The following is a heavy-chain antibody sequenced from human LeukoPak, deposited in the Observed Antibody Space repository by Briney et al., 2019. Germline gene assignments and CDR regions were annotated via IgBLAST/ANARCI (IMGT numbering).Heavy chain of an antibody. CDR2: ISGSSSHT. CDR1: GFTFSAYA. CDR3: AKEHDYTNAAPEWGFDS. J-gene: IGHJ4*02. Sequence: GGSLRLSCAASGFTFSAYAMSWVRQAPGKGLEWVSGISGSSSHTKDADFVRGRFTIYRDNSRNTLFLQLNSLTAEDTAVYYCAKEHDYTNAAPEWGFDSWGQGSLVIVSS. D-gene: IGHD2-2*02. V-gene: IGHV3-23*01.